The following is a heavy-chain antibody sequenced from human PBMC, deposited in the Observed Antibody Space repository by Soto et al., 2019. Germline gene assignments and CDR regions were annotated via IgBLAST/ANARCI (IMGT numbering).Heavy chain of an antibody. Sequence: ASVKVSCKASGYTFTGYYMHWVRQAPGQGLEWMGWINPNSGGTNYAQKFQGRVTMTRDTSISTAYMELSRLRSDDTALYYCSLSSGLTLTFDYWGQGTLVTVSS. CDR2: INPNSGGT. D-gene: IGHD3-22*01. J-gene: IGHJ4*02. V-gene: IGHV1-2*02. CDR1: GYTFTGYY. CDR3: SLSSGLTLTFDY.